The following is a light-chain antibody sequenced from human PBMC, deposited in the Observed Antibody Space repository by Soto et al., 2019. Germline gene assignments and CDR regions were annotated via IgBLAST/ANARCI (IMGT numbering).Light chain of an antibody. Sequence: EIVLTQSPGTLSLSPGERATLSCRASQSGSSSYLAWYQQKPGQAPRLLIYGASSRATGVQDRFSGSGSGTDFTLTISRREPEVFAGDCCQRYGSSPLTFGQGTRLGVK. CDR2: GAS. CDR3: QRYGSSPLT. J-gene: IGKJ5*01. V-gene: IGKV3-20*01. CDR1: QSGSSSY.